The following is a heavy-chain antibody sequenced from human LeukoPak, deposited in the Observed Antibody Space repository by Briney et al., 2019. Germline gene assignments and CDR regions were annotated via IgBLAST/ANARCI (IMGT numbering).Heavy chain of an antibody. CDR1: GYTFTSFG. D-gene: IGHD3-22*01. V-gene: IGHV1-18*01. CDR3: ARVNYYGYYYDHYYFDY. CDR2: ISAYNGNT. J-gene: IGHJ4*02. Sequence: GASVKVSCKTSGYTFTSFGISWVRQAPGQGLEWMGWISAYNGNTNYAQKLQGRVTMTTDTSTSTAYMELRSLRSDDTAVYYCARVNYYGYYYDHYYFDYWGQGTLVTVSS.